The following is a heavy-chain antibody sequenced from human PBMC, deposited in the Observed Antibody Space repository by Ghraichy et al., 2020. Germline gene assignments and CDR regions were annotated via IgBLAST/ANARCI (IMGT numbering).Heavy chain of an antibody. CDR3: ARGAGDTNAFDI. CDR1: GFTFSSYS. Sequence: GGSLRLSCAASGFTFSSYSMNWVRQAQGKGLEWVSSISSSSRYINDADSVKGRFTISRDNAKNSLYLQMNRLRAEDTAVYYCARGAGDTNAFDIWGQGTMVTVSS. J-gene: IGHJ3*02. D-gene: IGHD2-21*01. CDR2: ISSSSRYI. V-gene: IGHV3-21*01.